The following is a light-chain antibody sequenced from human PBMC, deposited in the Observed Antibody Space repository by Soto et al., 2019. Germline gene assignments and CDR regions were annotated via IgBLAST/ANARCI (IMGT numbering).Light chain of an antibody. CDR3: QQRNNWPPIT. CDR1: ENVYSY. Sequence: EVVLTQSPATLSLSPGERVTLSCRASENVYSYLAWYQQKPGQAPRLPIYDTSNRATGIPARFSGSGSETDFTLTITSLEPEDFAVYYCQQRNNWPPITFGQGTRLE. CDR2: DTS. V-gene: IGKV3-11*01. J-gene: IGKJ5*01.